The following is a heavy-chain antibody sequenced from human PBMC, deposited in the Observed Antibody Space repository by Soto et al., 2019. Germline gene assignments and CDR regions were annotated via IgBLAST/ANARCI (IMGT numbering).Heavy chain of an antibody. CDR3: AREARSIAARPLDY. Sequence: GASVKVSCKASGYTFTGYYMHWVLQAPGQGLEWMGWINPNSGGTNYAQKFQGRVTMTRDTSISTAYMELSRLRSDDTAVYYCAREARSIAARPLDYWGQGTLVTVSS. V-gene: IGHV1-2*02. CDR1: GYTFTGYY. CDR2: INPNSGGT. J-gene: IGHJ4*02. D-gene: IGHD6-6*01.